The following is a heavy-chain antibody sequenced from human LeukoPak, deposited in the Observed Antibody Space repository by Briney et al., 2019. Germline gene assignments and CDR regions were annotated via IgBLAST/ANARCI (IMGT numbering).Heavy chain of an antibody. CDR3: ARGDDSGYYDYFDY. V-gene: IGHV3-53*01. CDR2: IYTGGNT. D-gene: IGHD3-22*01. J-gene: IGHJ4*02. CDR1: GFTFSSYG. Sequence: HSGGSLRLSCAASGFTFSSYGMHWVRQAPGKGLEWVSTIYTGGNTYYAAPVKGRFTISRDFSKNTVFLHMNSLRAEDTAMYYCARGDDSGYYDYFDYWGQGALVTVSS.